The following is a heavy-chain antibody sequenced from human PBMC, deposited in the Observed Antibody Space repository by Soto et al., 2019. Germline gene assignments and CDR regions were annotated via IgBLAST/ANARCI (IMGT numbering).Heavy chain of an antibody. J-gene: IGHJ4*02. D-gene: IGHD3-22*01. CDR3: ASSTYYYDSSGYSSLDY. CDR2: IYPGDSDT. CDR1: GYSFTSYW. V-gene: IGHV5-51*01. Sequence: PGESLKISCKGSGYSFTSYWIGWVRQMPGKGLEWMGIIYPGDSDTRYSPSFQGQVTISADKSISTAYLQWSSLKASDTAMYYCASSTYYYDSSGYSSLDYWGQGTLVTVSS.